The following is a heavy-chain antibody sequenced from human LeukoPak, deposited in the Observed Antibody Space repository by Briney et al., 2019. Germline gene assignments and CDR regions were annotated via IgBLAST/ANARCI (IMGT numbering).Heavy chain of an antibody. V-gene: IGHV4-34*01. J-gene: IGHJ4*02. D-gene: IGHD6-19*01. Sequence: GSLRLSCAASGFTFGNYAMSWLRQPPGKGLEWIGEINHSGSTNYNPSLKSRVTISVDTSKNQFSLKLSSVTAADTAVYYCARARRYSSGWYWPLDYWGQGTLVTVSS. CDR2: INHSGST. CDR3: ARARRYSSGWYWPLDY. CDR1: GFTFGNYA.